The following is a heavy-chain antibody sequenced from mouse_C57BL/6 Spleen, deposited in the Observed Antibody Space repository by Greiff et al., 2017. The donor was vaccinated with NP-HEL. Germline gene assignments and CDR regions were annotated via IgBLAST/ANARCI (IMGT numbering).Heavy chain of an antibody. CDR3: ARLDGYDLDY. D-gene: IGHD2-2*01. Sequence: VQLQQSGPELVKPGASVKISCKASGYAFSSSWMNWVKQRPGKGLEWIGRIYPGDGDTHYNGKFKGKATLTADKSSSTAYRQLRSLTSEDSAVYFCARLDGYDLDYWGQGTTLTVSS. J-gene: IGHJ2*01. V-gene: IGHV1-82*01. CDR1: GYAFSSSW. CDR2: IYPGDGDT.